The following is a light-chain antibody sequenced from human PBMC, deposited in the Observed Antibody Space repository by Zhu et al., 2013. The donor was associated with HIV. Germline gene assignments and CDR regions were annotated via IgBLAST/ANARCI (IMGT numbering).Light chain of an antibody. Sequence: EIVLTQSPATLSVSPGERATLSCRASQSVSSNLAWYQQKPGQAPRLLIYAASTRATGIPARFSGSRSGTDFTLTISRLEPEDFAVYYCQQYGSSPGTFGQGTKVGNQT. J-gene: IGKJ1*01. CDR3: QQYGSSPGT. CDR1: QSVSSN. V-gene: IGKV3-20*01. CDR2: AAS.